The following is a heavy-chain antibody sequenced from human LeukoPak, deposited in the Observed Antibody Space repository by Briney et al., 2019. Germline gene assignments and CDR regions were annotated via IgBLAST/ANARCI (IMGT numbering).Heavy chain of an antibody. V-gene: IGHV4-4*07. CDR3: ARVRSYSSSWYRVAGWDNWFDP. CDR2: IYTSGST. Sequence: SETLSLTCTVSGGSISSYYWSWIRQPAGKGLEWIGRIYTSGSTNYNPSLKSRVTMSVDTSKNQFSLKLSSVTAADTAVYYCARVRSYSSSWYRVAGWDNWFDPWGQGTLVTVSS. CDR1: GGSISSYY. J-gene: IGHJ5*02. D-gene: IGHD6-13*01.